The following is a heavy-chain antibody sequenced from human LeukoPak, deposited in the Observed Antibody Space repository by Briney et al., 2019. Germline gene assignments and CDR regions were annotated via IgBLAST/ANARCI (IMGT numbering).Heavy chain of an antibody. Sequence: PSETLSLTCTVSGGSISSGSYYWSWIRQPAGKGLEWIGRIYTSGSTNYNPSLKSRVTISVDTSKNQFSLKLSSVTAADTAVYYCASGIQLWSTDYWGQGTLVTVSS. CDR1: GGSISSGSYY. V-gene: IGHV4-61*02. CDR2: IYTSGST. D-gene: IGHD5-18*01. J-gene: IGHJ4*02. CDR3: ASGIQLWSTDY.